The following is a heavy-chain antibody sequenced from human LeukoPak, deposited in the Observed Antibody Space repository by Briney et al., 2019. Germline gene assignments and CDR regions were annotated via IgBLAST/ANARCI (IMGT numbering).Heavy chain of an antibody. J-gene: IGHJ4*02. CDR3: ARRAGAYSHPYDY. CDR1: GLTFGSYG. CDR2: IYSDNT. V-gene: IGHV3-NL1*01. Sequence: GGSLRLSCAASGLTFGSYGMHWVRQAPGKGLEWVSFIYSDNTHYSDSVKGRFTISRDNSKNTLYLQMNSLRAEDTAVYYCARRAGAYSHPYDYWGQGTLVTVSS. D-gene: IGHD4/OR15-4a*01.